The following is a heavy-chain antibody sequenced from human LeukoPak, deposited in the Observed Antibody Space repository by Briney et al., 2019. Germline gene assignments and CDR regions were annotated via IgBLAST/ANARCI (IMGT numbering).Heavy chain of an antibody. CDR1: GGSISSYY. CDR2: IFHSGST. Sequence: SETLSLTCAVSGGSISSYYWSWIRQAPGKGLEWIGYIFHSGSTNHNPSLKSRVTISVDTPKNQFSLKLSSVTAADTAVYYCGRHGGATMVRGVLVDAFDIWGQGTMVTVSS. CDR3: GRHGGATMVRGVLVDAFDI. D-gene: IGHD3-10*01. V-gene: IGHV4-59*08. J-gene: IGHJ3*02.